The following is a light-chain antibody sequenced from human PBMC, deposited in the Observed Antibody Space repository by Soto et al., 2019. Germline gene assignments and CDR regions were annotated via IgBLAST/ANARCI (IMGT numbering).Light chain of an antibody. V-gene: IGLV2-14*03. CDR3: TSYTARTPYV. Sequence: QSVLTQPASVSGSPGQSITISCTGTSSDVGGYNYVSWYQHHPGKAPKLMIFDVSNRPSGVSNRFSGSKSGNTASLTISGLQADYEADSSCTSYTARTPYVFGPGTKVTVL. J-gene: IGLJ1*01. CDR2: DVS. CDR1: SSDVGGYNY.